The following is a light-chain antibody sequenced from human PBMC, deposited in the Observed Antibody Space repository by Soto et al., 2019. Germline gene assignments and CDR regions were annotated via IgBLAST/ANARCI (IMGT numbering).Light chain of an antibody. Sequence: QSVLTQPASVSGSPGQSMTISCTGTSSDVGTYNLVSWYQQYPGKAPKLILYEVNKRPSGVSNRFSGCKSGNSASLTISGLQAEDETVDYCCSYAGGSALYVFGTGTKVTVL. J-gene: IGLJ1*01. CDR3: CSYAGGSALYV. CDR1: SSDVGTYNL. V-gene: IGLV2-23*02. CDR2: EVN.